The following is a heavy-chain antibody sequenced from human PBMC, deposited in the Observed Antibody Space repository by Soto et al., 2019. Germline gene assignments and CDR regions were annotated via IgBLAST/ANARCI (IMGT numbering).Heavy chain of an antibody. J-gene: IGHJ5*02. CDR3: ARDNKRDWFDP. Sequence: SETLSLTCTVSGGSVSSGSYYWSWIRQPPGKGLEWIGYIYYSGSTNYNPSLKSRVTISVDTSKNQFSLKLSSVTAADTAVYYCARDNKRDWFDPRGQGTLVTVSS. V-gene: IGHV4-61*01. CDR1: GGSVSSGSYY. D-gene: IGHD6-25*01. CDR2: IYYSGST.